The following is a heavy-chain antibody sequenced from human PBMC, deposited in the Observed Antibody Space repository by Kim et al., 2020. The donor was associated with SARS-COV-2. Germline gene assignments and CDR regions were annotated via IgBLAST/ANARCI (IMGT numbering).Heavy chain of an antibody. Sequence: YAQSFQGRVTMTEDTSTATAYMELRSLTSEDTAVYYCVPCGSYFEFDYWGQGTLVIVSS. V-gene: IGHV1-24*01. D-gene: IGHD1-26*01. CDR3: VPCGSYFEFDY. J-gene: IGHJ4*02.